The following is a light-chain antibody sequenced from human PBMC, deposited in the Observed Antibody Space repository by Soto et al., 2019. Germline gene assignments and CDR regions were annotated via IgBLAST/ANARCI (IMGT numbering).Light chain of an antibody. Sequence: QSVPTQPASVSGSPGQSITISCTGTSSDGGGYNYVSWYQQHPGKAPKLMIYDVSNRPAGVSNRFSGSKSGNTASLTISGLKAEDEADYYCSSYTRARVFGTGTKVPVL. J-gene: IGLJ1*01. V-gene: IGLV2-14*01. CDR1: SSDGGGYNY. CDR2: DVS. CDR3: SSYTRARV.